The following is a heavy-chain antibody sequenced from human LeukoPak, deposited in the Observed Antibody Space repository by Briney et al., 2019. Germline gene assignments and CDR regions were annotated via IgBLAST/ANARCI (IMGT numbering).Heavy chain of an antibody. Sequence: PSETLSLTCTVSGGSISSYHWSWIRQPAGKGLEWIGRIYTSGSTNYNPSLKSRVTMSVDTSKNQFSLKLSSVTAADTAVYYCARQRAYYDFWSGYYTGISCDYWGQGTLVTVSS. V-gene: IGHV4-4*07. CDR3: ARQRAYYDFWSGYYTGISCDY. CDR1: GGSISSYH. CDR2: IYTSGST. D-gene: IGHD3-3*01. J-gene: IGHJ4*02.